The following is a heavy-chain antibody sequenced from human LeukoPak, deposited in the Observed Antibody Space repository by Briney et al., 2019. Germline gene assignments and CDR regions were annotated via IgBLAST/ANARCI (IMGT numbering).Heavy chain of an antibody. CDR1: GGSISSYY. CDR3: ARVGQDSTGYYRIFDY. V-gene: IGHV4-4*07. Sequence: SETLSLTCTVSGGSISSYYRSWIRQPAGKGLEWIGRIYSSGSTNYNPSLKSRVTISVDKSKNQFSLKLTSVTAADTAVYYCARVGQDSTGYYRIFDYWGQGTLVTVSS. CDR2: IYSSGST. D-gene: IGHD3-22*01. J-gene: IGHJ4*02.